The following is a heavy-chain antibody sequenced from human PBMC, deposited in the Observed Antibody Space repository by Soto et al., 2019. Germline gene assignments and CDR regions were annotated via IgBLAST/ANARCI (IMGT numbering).Heavy chain of an antibody. CDR3: ARFSSSLYGMDV. CDR2: ISAYNGNT. D-gene: IGHD6-6*01. J-gene: IGHJ6*01. V-gene: IGHV1-18*04. Sequence: GSGKVSCKASGYPFTSYGISFVRQAPGQGLEWMGWISAYNGNTNYAQKLQGRVTMTTDTSTSTAYMELSSLRSDDTAVYYCARFSSSLYGMDVWGQGTTVTVSS. CDR1: GYPFTSYG.